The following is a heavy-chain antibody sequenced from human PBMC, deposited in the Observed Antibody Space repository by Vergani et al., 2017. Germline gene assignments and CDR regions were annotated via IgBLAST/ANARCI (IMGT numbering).Heavy chain of an antibody. Sequence: QVQLVQSGAEVKKPGASVKVSCKASGYTFTSYDINWVRQATGQGLEWMGWMNPNSGNTGYAQKFQGRVTITRNTSISTAYMELSSLRSEDTAVYYCAIVSMVRGVIITGGMDVWGQGTTVTVSS. J-gene: IGHJ6*02. CDR3: AIVSMVRGVIITGGMDV. CDR2: MNPNSGNT. D-gene: IGHD3-10*01. V-gene: IGHV1-8*03. CDR1: GYTFTSYD.